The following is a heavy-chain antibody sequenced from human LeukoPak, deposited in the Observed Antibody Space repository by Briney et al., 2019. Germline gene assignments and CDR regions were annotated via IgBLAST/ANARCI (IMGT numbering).Heavy chain of an antibody. CDR1: GFTFSSYG. CDR2: IRYDGTNK. CDR3: AKDSGGGYYYFDY. V-gene: IGHV3-30*02. D-gene: IGHD3-10*01. Sequence: GGSLRLSCAASGFTFSSYGIHWVRQAPGKGLEWVAFIRYDGTNKFYVDSVKGRFTIPRDNSKNTLYLQMNSLGAEDTAVYYCAKDSGGGYYYFDYWGQGTLVTVSS. J-gene: IGHJ4*02.